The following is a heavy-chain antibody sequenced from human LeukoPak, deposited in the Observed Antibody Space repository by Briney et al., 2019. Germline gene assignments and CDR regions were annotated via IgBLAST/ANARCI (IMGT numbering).Heavy chain of an antibody. CDR3: ARSSSVRGYEGLDY. Sequence: PGGSLRLSCAASGFTFSDYYMSWIRQAPGKGLEWVSYISNGGSTIYYADSVKGRFTISRDNAKNSLYLQMNSLRAEDMAVYYCARSSSVRGYEGLDYWGQGTLVTVSS. CDR1: GFTFSDYY. D-gene: IGHD5-12*01. V-gene: IGHV3-11*01. J-gene: IGHJ4*02. CDR2: ISNGGSTI.